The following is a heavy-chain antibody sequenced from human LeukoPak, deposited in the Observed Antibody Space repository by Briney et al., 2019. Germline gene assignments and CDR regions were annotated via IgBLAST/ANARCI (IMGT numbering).Heavy chain of an antibody. Sequence: ASVKVSCKASGYTFTSYYMHWVRQAPGQGLEWMGIINPSGGSTSYAQKFQGRVTMTRDTSTSTVYMELSSLRSEDTAVYYCARDARGSSGWSVYAFDLWGQGTMVTVSS. J-gene: IGHJ3*01. V-gene: IGHV1-46*01. CDR3: ARDARGSSGWSVYAFDL. CDR2: INPSGGST. D-gene: IGHD6-19*01. CDR1: GYTFTSYY.